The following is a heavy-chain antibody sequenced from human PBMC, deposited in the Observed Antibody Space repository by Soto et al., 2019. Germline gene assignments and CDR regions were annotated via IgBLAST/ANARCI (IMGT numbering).Heavy chain of an antibody. Sequence: SETMSHTCAVSDGSISSGGYSWTWIRQPPGKGLEWIGYIYHSGSTYYNPSLKSRVAISVDRSKNQFSLKLSSVTAEDTAVYYCARVPDVWGQGTTVTVSS. V-gene: IGHV4-30-2*01. J-gene: IGHJ6*02. CDR1: DGSISSGGYS. CDR2: IYHSGST. CDR3: ARVPDV.